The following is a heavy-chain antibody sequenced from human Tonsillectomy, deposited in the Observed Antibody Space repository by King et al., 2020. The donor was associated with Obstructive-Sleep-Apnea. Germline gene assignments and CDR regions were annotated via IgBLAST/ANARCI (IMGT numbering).Heavy chain of an antibody. V-gene: IGHV4-59*01. CDR2: ISYSGST. CDR1: GGSINSYY. CDR3: ARERVGRDGYNRFDY. J-gene: IGHJ4*02. D-gene: IGHD5-24*01. Sequence: LQLQESGPGLVKPSETLSLTCTVSGGSINSYYWSWIRQTPGKGLEWIGYISYSGSTNYNPSLKSRVTISVDTSKNQFSHKLSSVTAADTAVYYCARERVGRDGYNRFDYWGQGTLVTVSS.